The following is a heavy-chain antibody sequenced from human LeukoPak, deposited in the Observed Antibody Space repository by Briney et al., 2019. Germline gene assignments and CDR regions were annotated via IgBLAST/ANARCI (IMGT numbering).Heavy chain of an antibody. V-gene: IGHV1-18*01. CDR1: GYTFTSYG. CDR3: ARGQPNRLLWVGEFLSNINPFDY. J-gene: IGHJ4*02. D-gene: IGHD3-10*01. CDR2: ISAYNGNT. Sequence: EASVKVSCKASGYTFTSYGISWVRQAPGQGLEWMGWISAYNGNTNYAQKLQGRVTMTTDTSTSTVYMELRSLRSDDTAVYYCARGQPNRLLWVGEFLSNINPFDYWGQGTLVTVSS.